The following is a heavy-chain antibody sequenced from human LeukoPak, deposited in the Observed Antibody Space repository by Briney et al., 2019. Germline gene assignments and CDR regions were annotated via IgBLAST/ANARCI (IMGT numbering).Heavy chain of an antibody. D-gene: IGHD2-15*01. V-gene: IGHV4-34*01. CDR3: ARGREDVVVVAAKTLKFYYFDY. CDR1: GGSFSGYY. CDR2: INHSGST. Sequence: PSETLSLTCAVYGGSFSGYYWSRIRQPPGKGLEWIGEINHSGSTNYNPSLKSRVTISVDTSKNQFSLKLSSVTAADTAVYYCARGREDVVVVAAKTLKFYYFDYWGQGTLVTVSS. J-gene: IGHJ4*02.